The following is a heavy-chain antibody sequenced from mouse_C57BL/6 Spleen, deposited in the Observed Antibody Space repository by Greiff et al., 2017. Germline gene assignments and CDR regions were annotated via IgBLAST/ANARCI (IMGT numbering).Heavy chain of an antibody. CDR3: ARTGIDGYSAWFAY. D-gene: IGHD2-3*01. CDR2: INPNNGGT. CDR1: GYTFTDYN. J-gene: IGHJ3*01. V-gene: IGHV1-18*01. Sequence: EVQLQQSGPELVKPGASVKIPCKASGYTFTDYNMDWVKQSHGKSLEWIGDINPNNGGTIYNQKFKGKATLTVDKSSSTAYMELRSLTSEDTAVYYCARTGIDGYSAWFAYWGQGTLVTVSA.